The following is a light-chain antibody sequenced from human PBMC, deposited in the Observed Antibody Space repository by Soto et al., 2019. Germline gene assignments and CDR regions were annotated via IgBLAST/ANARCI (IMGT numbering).Light chain of an antibody. CDR3: QFPGT. CDR2: GAS. CDR1: QSVSSSY. J-gene: IGKJ1*01. Sequence: EIGLTQSPGTLSLSPGERATLSCRASQSVSSSYLAWYQQKPGQAPRLLIYGASSRATGIPDRFSGSGSGTDFTLTISRLEPEDFAVYYWQFPGTFGQGTKVEIK. V-gene: IGKV3-20*01.